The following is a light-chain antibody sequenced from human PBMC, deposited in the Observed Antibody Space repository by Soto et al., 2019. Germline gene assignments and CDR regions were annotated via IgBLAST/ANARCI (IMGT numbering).Light chain of an antibody. V-gene: IGKV1D-8*01. J-gene: IGKJ4*01. Sequence: VIWMTQSPSLVSASTGDRVTISCRMSQAVGAHLAWYQQKPGKAPKLLIYATSTLQSGVPSRFSGSGSGTDFTLTISNLQSEDFATYYCQQYDSLPLTFGGGTRVEIK. CDR3: QQYDSLPLT. CDR1: QAVGAH. CDR2: ATS.